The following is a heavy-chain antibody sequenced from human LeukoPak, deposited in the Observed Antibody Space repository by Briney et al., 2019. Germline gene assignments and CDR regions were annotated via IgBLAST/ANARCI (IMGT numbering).Heavy chain of an antibody. CDR1: GFSFTNAW. J-gene: IGHJ4*02. V-gene: IGHV3-15*01. CDR3: ATEYYGAYNY. Sequence: GGSLRLSCAASGFSFTNAWMSWVRQAPGKGLEWVGHIKTRTDGGTTDYAAPVKDRFSISRDDSKDTLYLQMNSLKTEDIAVYYCATEYYGAYNYWGQGTVVTVSS. CDR2: IKTRTDGGTT. D-gene: IGHD4-17*01.